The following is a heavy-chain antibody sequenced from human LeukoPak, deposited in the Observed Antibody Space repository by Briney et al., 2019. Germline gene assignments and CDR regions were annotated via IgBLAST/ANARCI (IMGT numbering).Heavy chain of an antibody. D-gene: IGHD1-26*01. CDR1: GFTFRSYG. V-gene: IGHV3-23*01. J-gene: IGHJ5*02. CDR3: AKEGHLVGALGFDP. CDR2: ISVSGGST. Sequence: GGSLRLSCAASGFTFRSYGMSWVRQAPGKGLEWVSGISVSGGSTYYADSVKGRFTISRDNSKNTLFLQMNSLRAEDTAVYYCAKEGHLVGALGFDPWGQGTLVTVSS.